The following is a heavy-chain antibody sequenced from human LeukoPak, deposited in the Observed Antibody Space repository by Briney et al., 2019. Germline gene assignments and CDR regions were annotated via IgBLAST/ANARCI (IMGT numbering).Heavy chain of an antibody. Sequence: ASVKVSCKASGYTFTSYGISWVRQAPGQGLEWMGWISAYNGNTNYAQKLQGRVTMTTDTSTSTAYMELRSLRSDDTAVYYCARRLGELSSRDWFDPWGQGTLVTVSS. D-gene: IGHD3-16*02. CDR2: ISAYNGNT. CDR3: ARRLGELSSRDWFDP. V-gene: IGHV1-18*01. J-gene: IGHJ5*02. CDR1: GYTFTSYG.